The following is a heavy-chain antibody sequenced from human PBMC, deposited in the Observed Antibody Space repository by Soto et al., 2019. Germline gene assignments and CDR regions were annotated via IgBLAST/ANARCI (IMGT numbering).Heavy chain of an antibody. J-gene: IGHJ4*02. V-gene: IGHV3-7*01. D-gene: IGHD1-7*01. Sequence: XGSLSLSCAAAGFTFISYWISWVRQAPGKGLEWVANIKQDGSEKYYVDSVKGRFTISRDNAKNSLYLQMNSLRAEDTAVYYCAREDGLGGNYRDYWGQGTLVTVSS. CDR2: IKQDGSEK. CDR1: GFTFISYW. CDR3: AREDGLGGNYRDY.